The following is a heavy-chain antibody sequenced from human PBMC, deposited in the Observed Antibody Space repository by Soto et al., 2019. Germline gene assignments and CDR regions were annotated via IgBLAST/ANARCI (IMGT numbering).Heavy chain of an antibody. D-gene: IGHD4-17*01. CDR2: IKSKTDGGTT. CDR1: GFTFSNAW. J-gene: IGHJ4*02. Sequence: GSLRLSCAASGFTFSNAWMSWVRQAPGKGLEWVGRIKSKTDGGTTDYAAPVKGRFTISRDDSKNTLYLQMNSLKTEDTAVYYCTTDSATVVTPDFDYWGQGTLVTVSS. V-gene: IGHV3-15*01. CDR3: TTDSATVVTPDFDY.